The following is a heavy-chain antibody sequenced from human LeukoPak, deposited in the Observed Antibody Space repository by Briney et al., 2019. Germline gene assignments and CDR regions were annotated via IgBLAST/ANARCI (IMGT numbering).Heavy chain of an antibody. V-gene: IGHV4-59*01. CDR3: ARVGGVPLGAFDI. D-gene: IGHD3-16*01. Sequence: SETLSLTCSVSGGSISSYYSSWIPQPPGKGLEWIGYLYDSGSTRSTDYNPSLKCRLTLSVDTSKNQFSLKLTSVTAADTAVYYCARVGGVPLGAFDIWGQGTMVTASS. CDR2: LYDSGSTRST. CDR1: GGSISSYY. J-gene: IGHJ3*02.